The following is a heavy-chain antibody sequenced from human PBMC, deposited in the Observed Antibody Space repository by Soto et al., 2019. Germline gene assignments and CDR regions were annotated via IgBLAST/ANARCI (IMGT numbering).Heavy chain of an antibody. CDR2: IDPSDSFI. V-gene: IGHV5-10-1*01. CDR3: ARPASAGSRYAFDI. CDR1: GYRFTGFW. D-gene: IGHD2-15*01. Sequence: GESLKISCQGSGYRFTGFWLNWVRQKPGKGLEWVGRIDPSDSFINYSPPFEGHVTISVDKSISTAYLQWTRLQAADTAVYYCARPASAGSRYAFDIWGQGTVVTVSS. J-gene: IGHJ3*02.